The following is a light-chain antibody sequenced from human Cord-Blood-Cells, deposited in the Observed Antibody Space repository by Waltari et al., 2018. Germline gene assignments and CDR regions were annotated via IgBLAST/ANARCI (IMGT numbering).Light chain of an antibody. Sequence: QSALTQPASVSGSPGQSITISCTGTSIDVGGYNYVSWYQQHPGKAPKPMIYDVSKRPSGVSNRFSGSKSGNTASLTISGLQAEDEADYYCSSYTSSSTPYVFGTGTKVTVL. CDR3: SSYTSSSTPYV. V-gene: IGLV2-14*01. CDR2: DVS. J-gene: IGLJ1*01. CDR1: SIDVGGYNY.